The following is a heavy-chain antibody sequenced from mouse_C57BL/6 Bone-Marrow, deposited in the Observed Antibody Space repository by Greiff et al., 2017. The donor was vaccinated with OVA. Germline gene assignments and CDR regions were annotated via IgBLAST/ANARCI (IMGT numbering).Heavy chain of an antibody. CDR2: ISDGGSYT. CDR3: ARDRGSNWVLYYAMDY. D-gene: IGHD4-1*01. CDR1: GFTFSSYA. J-gene: IGHJ4*01. V-gene: IGHV5-4*01. Sequence: DVHLVESGGGLVKPGGSLKLSCAASGFTFSSYAMSWVRQTPEKRLEWVATISDGGSYTYYPDNVKGRFTISRDNAKNNLYLQMSHLKSEDTAMYYCARDRGSNWVLYYAMDYWGQGTSVTVSS.